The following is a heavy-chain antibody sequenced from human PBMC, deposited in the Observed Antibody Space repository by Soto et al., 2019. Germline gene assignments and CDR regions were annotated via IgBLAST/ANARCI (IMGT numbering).Heavy chain of an antibody. D-gene: IGHD6-6*01. CDR3: ARGREGAARRLGCYYYYYMDV. J-gene: IGHJ6*03. CDR1: GGSFSGYY. V-gene: IGHV4-34*01. CDR2: INHSGST. Sequence: SETLSLTCAVYGGSFSGYYWSWIRQPPGKGLEWIGEINHSGSTNYNPSLKSRVTISVDTSKNQFSLKLSSVTAADTAVYYCARGREGAARRLGCYYYYYMDVWGKGTTVTVSS.